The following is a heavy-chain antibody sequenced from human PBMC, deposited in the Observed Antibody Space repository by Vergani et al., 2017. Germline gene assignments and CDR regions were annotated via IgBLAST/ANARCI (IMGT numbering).Heavy chain of an antibody. CDR2: IRSKAYGGTT. D-gene: IGHD1-26*01. CDR3: TRVRGIGSGSYLKYGIDY. V-gene: IGHV3-49*03. Sequence: EVQLVESGGGLVQPGRSLRLSCTASGFTFGDYVMSWFRKAPGKGLEWVGFIRSKAYGGTTEYAASVKGRFTISRDDSKSIAYLQMNSLKTEDTAVYYCTRVRGIGSGSYLKYGIDYWGQGTLVTVSS. J-gene: IGHJ4*02. CDR1: GFTFGDYV.